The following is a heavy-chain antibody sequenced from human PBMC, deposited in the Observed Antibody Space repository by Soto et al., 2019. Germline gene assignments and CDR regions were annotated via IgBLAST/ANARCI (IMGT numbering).Heavy chain of an antibody. Sequence: QVDLVQSGAEVKKPGASVTISCKASGSAITRYYIHWVRQAPGRGLEWMGIINPGGGSASYAQKFQDRVNIDKDTSTGTVYMDLRSLRTEDTAVYYCARGTSGWSINGLDVWGQGTTVNVSS. J-gene: IGHJ6*02. D-gene: IGHD6-19*01. CDR1: GSAITRYY. CDR3: ARGTSGWSINGLDV. CDR2: INPGGGSA. V-gene: IGHV1-46*01.